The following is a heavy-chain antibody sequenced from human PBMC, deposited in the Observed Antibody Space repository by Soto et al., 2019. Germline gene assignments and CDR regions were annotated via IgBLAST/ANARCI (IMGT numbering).Heavy chain of an antibody. CDR2: IYYSGST. V-gene: IGHV4-59*01. CDR3: ARHQSIAARPFGFDY. D-gene: IGHD6-6*01. CDR1: GGSISSYY. J-gene: IGHJ4*02. Sequence: PSETLSLTCTVSGGSISSYYWSWIRQPPGKGLEWIGYIYYSGSTNYNPSLKSRVTISVDTSKNQFSLKLSSVTAADTAVYYCARHQSIAARPFGFDYWGQGTLVTVSS.